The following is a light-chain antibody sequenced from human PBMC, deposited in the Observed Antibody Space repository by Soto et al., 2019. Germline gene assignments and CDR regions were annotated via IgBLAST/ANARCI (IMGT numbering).Light chain of an antibody. CDR1: QSVSSNY. J-gene: IGKJ1*01. CDR2: GAS. CDR3: QQYGTSRWA. Sequence: EIVLTQSPGTLSLSPGERATLSCRASQSVSSNYLAWYHQKPGQAPRLLIYGASSRATGIPDRFTGSGSGTDFTLTISRLEPEDFEVYYCQQYGTSRWAFGQGTKVDIK. V-gene: IGKV3-20*01.